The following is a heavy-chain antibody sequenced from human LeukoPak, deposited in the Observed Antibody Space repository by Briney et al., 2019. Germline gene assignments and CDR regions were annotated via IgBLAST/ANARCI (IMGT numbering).Heavy chain of an antibody. J-gene: IGHJ4*02. CDR3: ASLNYYGSGSYNY. D-gene: IGHD3-10*01. CDR1: GYTFTGYY. V-gene: IGHV1-2*02. CDR2: INPNSGGT. Sequence: ASVKVSCKASGYTFTGYYMQWVRQAPGQGLEWMGWINPNSGGTNYAQKFQGRVTMTRDTYISTAYMELSRLRSDDTAVYYCASLNYYGSGSYNYWGQGTLVTVSS.